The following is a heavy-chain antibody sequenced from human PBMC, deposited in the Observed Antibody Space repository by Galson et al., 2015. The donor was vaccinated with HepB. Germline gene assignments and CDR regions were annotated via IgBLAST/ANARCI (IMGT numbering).Heavy chain of an antibody. CDR2: ISGSGGST. CDR1: GFTFTSYA. J-gene: IGHJ4*02. Sequence: SLRLSCAASGFTFTSYAMTWVRQAPGKGLEWVSTISGSGGSTYYADSAKGRFTISRDNSKNTLSLQMNSLRAEDTAVYYCAKDRWELPSYFDSWGQGTLVTVSS. V-gene: IGHV3-23*01. D-gene: IGHD1-26*01. CDR3: AKDRWELPSYFDS.